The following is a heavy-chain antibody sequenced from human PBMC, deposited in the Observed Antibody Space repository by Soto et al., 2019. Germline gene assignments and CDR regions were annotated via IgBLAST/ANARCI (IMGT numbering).Heavy chain of an antibody. CDR2: INHSGST. J-gene: IGHJ6*03. D-gene: IGHD2-2*01. CDR3: ARATRKLIVVVPAATPYYYMDV. Sequence: PSENLSLTCAVYGRPFRGCYWSWIRLPPGKGLERIGEINHSGSTNYNPSLKSRVTISVDTSKNQFSLKLSSVTAADTAVYYCARATRKLIVVVPAATPYYYMDVWGKGTTVT. V-gene: IGHV4-34*01. CDR1: GRPFRGCY.